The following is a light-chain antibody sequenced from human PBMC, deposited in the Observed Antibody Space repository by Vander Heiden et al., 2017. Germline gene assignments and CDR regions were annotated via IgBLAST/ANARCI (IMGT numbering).Light chain of an antibody. V-gene: IGKV1-39*01. CDR1: ETISFY. CDR2: NAS. J-gene: IGKJ5*01. Sequence: QMTQSSSSQSASVVDSVTITCRASETISFYLNWYQQTPGKAPRLLISNASKLQSGVPARFSGGGSGTDFTLTISSLQPEDFVTYYCQQSYSPPLTFGQGTRLEIK. CDR3: QQSYSPPLT.